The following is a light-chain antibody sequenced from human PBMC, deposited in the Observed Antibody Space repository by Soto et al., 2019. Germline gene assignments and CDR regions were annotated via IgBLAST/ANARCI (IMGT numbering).Light chain of an antibody. Sequence: QSALTQPASVSGSPGQSITISCTGTSSDVGSYNLVSWYQQHPGKATKLRIYEGSKRPSVVSNRFSGSKSGNTASLTISGIQAEDEADYSCCSYAGSRVFGGGTKLTVL. CDR2: EGS. V-gene: IGLV2-23*01. CDR3: CSYAGSRV. CDR1: SSDVGSYNL. J-gene: IGLJ3*02.